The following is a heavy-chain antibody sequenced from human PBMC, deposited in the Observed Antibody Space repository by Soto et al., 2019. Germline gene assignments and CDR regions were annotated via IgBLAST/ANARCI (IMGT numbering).Heavy chain of an antibody. CDR2: GHHSARA. Sequence: SETLSLTCTVSGGSISSDSYYWGWIRQPPGKGLEWIGSGHHSARAYYNPSLKSRVIISADTSKNHFSLNLSSVTAADTAVYYCGRHEGFYYDHFDHWGQGTLVTVSS. J-gene: IGHJ4*02. CDR1: GGSISSDSYY. CDR3: GRHEGFYYDHFDH. D-gene: IGHD3-16*01. V-gene: IGHV4-39*01.